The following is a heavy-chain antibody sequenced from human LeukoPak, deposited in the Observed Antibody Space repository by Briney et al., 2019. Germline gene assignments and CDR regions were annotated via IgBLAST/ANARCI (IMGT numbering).Heavy chain of an antibody. D-gene: IGHD6-13*01. V-gene: IGHV3-15*01. Sequence: GGSLRLSCAASGFTVSSNYMSWVRQAPGKGLEWVGRIKSKTDGGTTDYAAPVKGRFTISRDDSKNTLYLQMNSLKTEDTAVYYCTTDYEQLVHGEGLYGMDVWGQGTTVTVSS. CDR3: TTDYEQLVHGEGLYGMDV. J-gene: IGHJ6*02. CDR2: IKSKTDGGTT. CDR1: GFTVSSNY.